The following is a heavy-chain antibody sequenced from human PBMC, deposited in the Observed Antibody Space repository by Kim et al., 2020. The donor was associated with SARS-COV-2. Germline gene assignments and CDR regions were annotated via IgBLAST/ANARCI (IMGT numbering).Heavy chain of an antibody. CDR2: ST. V-gene: IGHV3-53*01. D-gene: IGHD2-21*01. J-gene: IGHJ4*02. CDR3: ARDRLWYFDY. Sequence: STYYADSVKGRFTITRDNSKNTLYLQMNSLRAEDTAVYYCARDRLWYFDYWGQGTLVTVSS.